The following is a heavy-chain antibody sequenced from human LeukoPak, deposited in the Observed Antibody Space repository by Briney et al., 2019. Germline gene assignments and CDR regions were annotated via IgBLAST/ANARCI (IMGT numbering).Heavy chain of an antibody. D-gene: IGHD3-10*01. CDR2: IYTSGST. V-gene: IGHV4-61*02. CDR3: ARGPYGSGSYGVY. J-gene: IGHJ4*02. Sequence: SETLSLTCTVSGGSISSGSYYWSWIRQPAGKGLEWIGRIYTSGSTNYNPSLKSRVTISVDTSKNQFSLKLSFVTAADTAVYYCARGPYGSGSYGVYWGQGTLVTVSS. CDR1: GGSISSGSYY.